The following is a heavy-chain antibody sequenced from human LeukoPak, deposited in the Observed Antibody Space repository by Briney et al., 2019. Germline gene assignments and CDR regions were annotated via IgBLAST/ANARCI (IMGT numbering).Heavy chain of an antibody. D-gene: IGHD6-13*01. Sequence: SETLSLTCAVYGGSFSGYYWSWIRQPPGKGLEWIGEINHSGSTNYNPSLKSRVTISVDTSKNQFSLKLSSVTAADTAVSYCASALYGIAAAGTYYFDYWGQGTLVTVSS. CDR2: INHSGST. J-gene: IGHJ4*02. CDR3: ASALYGIAAAGTYYFDY. V-gene: IGHV4-34*01. CDR1: GGSFSGYY.